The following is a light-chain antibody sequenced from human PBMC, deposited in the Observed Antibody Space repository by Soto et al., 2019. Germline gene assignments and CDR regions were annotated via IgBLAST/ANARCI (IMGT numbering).Light chain of an antibody. J-gene: IGKJ2*01. V-gene: IGKV3-20*01. CDR1: QSLDSTY. CDR3: QRSGSAPPYI. CDR2: GAS. Sequence: EVVLTQSPGTLSLSPGERATLSCRASQSLDSTYLAWYQQKPGQSPRLVIYGASRRATGIPDRFSGSGSGTDFTLTIGRLEPEDFAVHYCQRSGSAPPYIFGAGTRLDIK.